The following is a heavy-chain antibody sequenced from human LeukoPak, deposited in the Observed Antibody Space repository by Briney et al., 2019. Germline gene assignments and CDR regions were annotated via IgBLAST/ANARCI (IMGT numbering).Heavy chain of an antibody. CDR1: GFTFSSYA. J-gene: IGHJ4*02. V-gene: IGHV3-30-3*01. Sequence: GGSLRLSCAASGFTFSSYAMHWVRQAPGKGLEWVAVISYDGSNKYYADSVKGRFTISRDNSKNTLYLQMNSLRAEDTAVYYCARDGLRYFETLDYWGQGTLVTVSS. D-gene: IGHD3-9*01. CDR2: ISYDGSNK. CDR3: ARDGLRYFETLDY.